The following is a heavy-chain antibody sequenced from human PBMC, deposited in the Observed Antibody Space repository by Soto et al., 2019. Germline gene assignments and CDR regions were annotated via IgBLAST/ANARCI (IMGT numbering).Heavy chain of an antibody. CDR2: IIPIFGTA. CDR3: ARGSYDFWSGYYNYYYYGMDV. J-gene: IGHJ6*02. CDR1: GGTFSSYA. Sequence: QVQLVQSGAEVKKPGSSVKVSCKASGGTFSSYAISWVRQAPGQGLEWMGGIIPIFGTANYAQKFQGRVKITADESTSTAYMELSSLRYEDTAVYYCARGSYDFWSGYYNYYYYGMDVWGQGTTVTVSS. D-gene: IGHD3-3*01. V-gene: IGHV1-69*01.